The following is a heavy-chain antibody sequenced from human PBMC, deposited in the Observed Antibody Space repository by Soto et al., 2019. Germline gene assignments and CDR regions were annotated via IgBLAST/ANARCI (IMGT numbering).Heavy chain of an antibody. CDR1: GGSISSGGYY. V-gene: IGHV4-31*03. D-gene: IGHD5-12*01. CDR2: IYYSGST. CDR3: ARKDSGYGDDMDE. J-gene: IGHJ6*03. Sequence: QVQLQESGPGLVKPSQTLSLTCTVSGGSISSGGYYWSWIRQHPGKGLEWIGYIYYSGSTYYNPALKSRVTMSVDTSENQFSPRLSSVTAADTAVYYCARKDSGYGDDMDEWGKGNRVTVPS.